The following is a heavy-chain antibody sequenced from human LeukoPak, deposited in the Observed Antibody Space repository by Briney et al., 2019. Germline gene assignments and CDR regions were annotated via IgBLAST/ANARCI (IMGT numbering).Heavy chain of an antibody. CDR2: IRSKAYGGTT. CDR1: GFTFSSYW. V-gene: IGHV3-49*04. Sequence: GGSLRLSCAASGFTFSSYWMSWVRQAPGKGLEWVGFIRSKAYGGTTEYAASVKGRFTISRDDSKSIAYLQMNSLKTEDTAVYYCTREGRYSSSWYDYWGQGTLVTVSS. D-gene: IGHD6-13*01. J-gene: IGHJ4*02. CDR3: TREGRYSSSWYDY.